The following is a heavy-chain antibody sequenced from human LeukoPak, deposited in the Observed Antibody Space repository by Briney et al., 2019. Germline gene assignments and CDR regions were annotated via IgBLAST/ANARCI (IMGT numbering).Heavy chain of an antibody. J-gene: IGHJ5*02. V-gene: IGHV1-8*01. CDR3: ARVLWFGELVLVGFDP. CDR1: GYTFTSYD. Sequence: ASVKVSCKASGYTFTSYDINWVRQATGQGLEWMGWMNPNSGNTGYAQKFQGRVTMTRNTSIGTAYMELSSLRSEDTAVYYCARVLWFGELVLVGFDPWGQGTLVTVSS. CDR2: MNPNSGNT. D-gene: IGHD3-10*01.